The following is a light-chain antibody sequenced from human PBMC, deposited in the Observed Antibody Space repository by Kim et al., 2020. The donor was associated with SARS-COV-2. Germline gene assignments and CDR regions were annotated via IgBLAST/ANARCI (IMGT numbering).Light chain of an antibody. V-gene: IGKV1-39*01. Sequence: DIEMTQSPSSLSASIGDRVTITCRASQPIYKYLNWYQQRPGKAPKLLIYGASSLQGGVPSRFSGSGFGADFTLTITSLQPEDFATFYCLQGYSSPYSFGRGTKLEI. CDR3: LQGYSSPYS. J-gene: IGKJ2*03. CDR1: QPIYKY. CDR2: GAS.